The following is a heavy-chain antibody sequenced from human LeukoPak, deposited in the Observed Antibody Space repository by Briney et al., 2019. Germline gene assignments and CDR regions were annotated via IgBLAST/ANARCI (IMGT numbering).Heavy chain of an antibody. CDR2: IYHSGST. V-gene: IGHV4-38-2*01. Sequence: PSETLSLTCAVSGYSISSGYYWGWIRQPPGKGLEWIGSIYHSGSTYYNPSLKSRVTISVDTSKNQFSLKLSSVTAADTAVYYCARQITSGSYPVFDYWGQGTLVTVSS. CDR3: ARQITSGSYPVFDY. J-gene: IGHJ4*02. D-gene: IGHD1-26*01. CDR1: GYSISSGYY.